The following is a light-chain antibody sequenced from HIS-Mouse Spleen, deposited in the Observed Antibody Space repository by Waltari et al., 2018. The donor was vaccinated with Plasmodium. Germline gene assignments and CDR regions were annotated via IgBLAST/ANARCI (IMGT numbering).Light chain of an antibody. Sequence: EVVLTQSPGTLSLAPGERATLSCRAGHSVSSSYLAWYQQKPGQAPRLLILGASSRATGIPDRFSGSGSGTDFTLTISRLEPEDFAVYYCQQYGSSPITFGQGTRLEIK. J-gene: IGKJ5*01. CDR2: GAS. CDR3: QQYGSSPIT. CDR1: HSVSSSY. V-gene: IGKV3-20*01.